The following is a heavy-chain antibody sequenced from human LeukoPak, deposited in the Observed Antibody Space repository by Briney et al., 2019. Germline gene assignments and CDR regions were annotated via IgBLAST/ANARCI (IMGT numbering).Heavy chain of an antibody. CDR1: GGXXSXXX. J-gene: IGHJ6*02. Sequence: SETLSLTCAVYGGXXSXXXXXXIXXXPXKXXEXIXXXNHSGSTNXNPSLKSRVTVSVDTSTNQFSLKLSSVTAADTAVYYCASSRHYDSVSWRNWAYGMDVWGQGTTVTVSS. CDR2: XNHSGST. V-gene: IGHV4-34*01. D-gene: IGHD3-22*01. CDR3: ASSRHYDSVSWRNWAYGMDV.